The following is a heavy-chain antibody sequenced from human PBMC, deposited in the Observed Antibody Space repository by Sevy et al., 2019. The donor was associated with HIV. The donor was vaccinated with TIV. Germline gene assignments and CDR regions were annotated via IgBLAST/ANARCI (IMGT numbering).Heavy chain of an antibody. CDR1: GFTFSTYW. CDR2: INQDGSKK. Sequence: GGSLRLSCAASGFTFSTYWMTWVRQAPGKGLEWVANINQDGSKKNYVDSMKGRFTISRDNAKNSLYVQMNSLRAEDTAVYYCARVGIFEGSESHFRFIDYLGQRILVTVNS. J-gene: IGHJ4*01. D-gene: IGHD3-10*01. CDR3: ARVGIFEGSESHFRFIDY. V-gene: IGHV3-7*01.